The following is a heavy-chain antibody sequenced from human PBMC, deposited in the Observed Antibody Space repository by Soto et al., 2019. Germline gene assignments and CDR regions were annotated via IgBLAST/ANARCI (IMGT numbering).Heavy chain of an antibody. Sequence: GGSLRLSCAASGFTFSSYAMSWVRQAPGKGLEWVSAISGSGGSTYYADSVKGRFTISRDNSKNTLYLQMNSLRAEDTAVYYCAKDLVPQTSKQLKLSIVGATGWFDPWGQGTLVTVSS. D-gene: IGHD1-26*01. CDR3: AKDLVPQTSKQLKLSIVGATGWFDP. V-gene: IGHV3-23*01. J-gene: IGHJ5*02. CDR2: ISGSGGST. CDR1: GFTFSSYA.